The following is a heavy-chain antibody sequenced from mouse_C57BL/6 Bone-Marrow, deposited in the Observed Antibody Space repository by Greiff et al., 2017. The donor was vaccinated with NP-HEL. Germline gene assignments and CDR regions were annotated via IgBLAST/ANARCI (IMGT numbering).Heavy chain of an antibody. CDR2: IYPGSGST. J-gene: IGHJ3*01. D-gene: IGHD1-1*01. Sequence: VQLQESGAELVKPGASVKMSCKASGYTFTSYWITWVKQRPGQGLEWIGDIYPGSGSTNYNEKFKSKATLTVDTSSSTAYMQLSSLTSEDSAVYYCARSHYYGSSYPFAYWGQGTLVTVSA. CDR3: ARSHYYGSSYPFAY. CDR1: GYTFTSYW. V-gene: IGHV1-55*01.